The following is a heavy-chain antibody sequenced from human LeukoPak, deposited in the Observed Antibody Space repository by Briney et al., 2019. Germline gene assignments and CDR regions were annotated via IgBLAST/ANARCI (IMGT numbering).Heavy chain of an antibody. V-gene: IGHV4-4*02. Sequence: SETLSLTCAVSGGSISSSNWWSWVRQPPGKGLEWIGEIYHSGSTNYNPSLKSRVTISVDKSKNQFSLKLSTVAAADTAVYYCARGRREYYDFWSDYPIPNWFDPWGQGTLVTVSS. CDR3: ARGRREYYDFWSDYPIPNWFDP. D-gene: IGHD3-3*01. J-gene: IGHJ5*02. CDR1: GGSISSSNW. CDR2: IYHSGST.